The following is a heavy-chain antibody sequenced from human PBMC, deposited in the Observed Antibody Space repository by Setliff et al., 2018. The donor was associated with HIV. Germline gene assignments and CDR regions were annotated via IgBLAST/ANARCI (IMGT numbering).Heavy chain of an antibody. CDR2: INPNTGST. V-gene: IGHV1-46*01. CDR3: AEVTCSLDSCFLDY. J-gene: IGHJ4*02. Sequence: GASVKVSCKASGSTFITYHVHWVRQAPGQGLEWMGIINPNTGSTSYAQKFQGRVTMTWDTSSGTVYMDLNSLKSEDTAVYYCAEVTCSLDSCFLDYWGQGTLVTVSS. D-gene: IGHD2-15*01. CDR1: GSTFITYH.